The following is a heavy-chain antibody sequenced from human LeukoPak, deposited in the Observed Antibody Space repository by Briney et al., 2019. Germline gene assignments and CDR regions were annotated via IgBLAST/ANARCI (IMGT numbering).Heavy chain of an antibody. D-gene: IGHD5-12*01. V-gene: IGHV4-39*01. Sequence: SVTLSLTCTVSGGSISSSSYYWGWIRQPPGKGLEWIGSIYYSGSTYYNPSLKSRVTISVDTSKNQFSLKLSSVTAADTAVYYCARQXXXXSSGYGWFDPWGQGTLVTVSS. CDR3: ARQXXXXSSGYGWFDP. J-gene: IGHJ5*02. CDR1: GGSISSSSYY. CDR2: IYYSGST.